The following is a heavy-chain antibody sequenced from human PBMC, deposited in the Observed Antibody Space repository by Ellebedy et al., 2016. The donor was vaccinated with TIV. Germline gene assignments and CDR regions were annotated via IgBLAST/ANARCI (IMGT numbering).Heavy chain of an antibody. D-gene: IGHD2-2*02. CDR2: ITGSGGGT. CDR1: GFTFDDYA. J-gene: IGHJ4*02. V-gene: IGHV3-23*01. CDR3: AKGYMSPFDY. Sequence: GGSLRLSCAASGFTFDDYAMHWVRQAPGKGLEWVSAITGSGGGTYYADSMKGRFTISRDNSKNTLYLHMNSLRAEDTAVYYCAKGYMSPFDYWGQGTLVTVSS.